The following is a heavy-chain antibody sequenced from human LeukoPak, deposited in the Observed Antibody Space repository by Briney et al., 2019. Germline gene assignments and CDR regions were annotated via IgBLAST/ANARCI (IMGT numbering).Heavy chain of an antibody. Sequence: PGGSLRLSCAASGFTFSSYRMNWVRQAPGKGLEWVSSISSSSSYIYYADSVKGRFTIARDNDKNSLYLQMNSLRAEDTAVYYCARGGITMIVVDYWGQGTLVTVSS. CDR1: GFTFSSYR. CDR3: ARGGITMIVVDY. V-gene: IGHV3-21*01. J-gene: IGHJ4*02. CDR2: ISSSSSYI. D-gene: IGHD3-22*01.